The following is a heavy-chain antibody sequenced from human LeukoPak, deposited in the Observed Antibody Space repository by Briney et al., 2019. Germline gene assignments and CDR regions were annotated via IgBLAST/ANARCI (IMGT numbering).Heavy chain of an antibody. Sequence: PGGSLRLSCVASGFTFSDYYMTWIRQAPGKGLEWISNLNGSGSTMYYADSVKGRFTISRDNAKNSLYLQMNNLRAEDTAVYYSAGYAGLESLTGFSGYYFDDGGQGTLVTVSS. CDR1: GFTFSDYY. CDR3: AGYAGLESLTGFSGYYFDD. CDR2: LNGSGSTM. J-gene: IGHJ4*02. D-gene: IGHD3-9*01. V-gene: IGHV3-11*01.